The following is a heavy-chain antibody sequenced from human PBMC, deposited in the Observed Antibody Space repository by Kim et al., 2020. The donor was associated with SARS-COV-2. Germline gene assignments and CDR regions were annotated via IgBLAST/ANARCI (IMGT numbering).Heavy chain of an antibody. Sequence: SETLSLTCAVYGGSFSGYYWSWIRQPPGKGLEWIGEINHSGSTNYNPSLKSRVTISVDTSKNQFSLKLSSVTAADTAMYYCVCRVDYGGRRYYFDYWGQGTLVTVSS. CDR2: INHSGST. D-gene: IGHD4-17*01. CDR3: VCRVDYGGRRYYFDY. V-gene: IGHV4-34*01. J-gene: IGHJ4*02. CDR1: GGSFSGYY.